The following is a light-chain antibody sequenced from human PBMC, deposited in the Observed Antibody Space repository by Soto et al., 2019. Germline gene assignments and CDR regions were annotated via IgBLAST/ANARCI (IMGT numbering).Light chain of an antibody. CDR2: GAF. J-gene: IGKJ4*01. Sequence: EILLTQSPGTLCLSPGERATLSCRASQILSSTYLAWYKQKPGQAPRLLIYGAFSRAPGIPDRCSGSGSGTDFTLTISRLEPEDFAVYYCQQYMSSPLTFGGGTKVDIK. CDR1: QILSSTY. V-gene: IGKV3-20*01. CDR3: QQYMSSPLT.